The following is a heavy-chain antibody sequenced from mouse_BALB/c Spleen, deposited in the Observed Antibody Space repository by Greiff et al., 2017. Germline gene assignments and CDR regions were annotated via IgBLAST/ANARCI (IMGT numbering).Heavy chain of an antibody. CDR2: IWTGGGT. D-gene: IGHD2-1*01. J-gene: IGHJ3*01. Sequence: VKLVESGPGLVAPSQSLSITCTVSGFSLTSYDISWIRQPPGKGLEWLGVIWTGGGTNYNSAFMSRLSISKDNSKSQVFLKMNSLQTDDTAIYYCVRENGNYAFAYWGQGTLVTVSA. CDR3: VRENGNYAFAY. V-gene: IGHV2-9-2*01. CDR1: GFSLTSYD.